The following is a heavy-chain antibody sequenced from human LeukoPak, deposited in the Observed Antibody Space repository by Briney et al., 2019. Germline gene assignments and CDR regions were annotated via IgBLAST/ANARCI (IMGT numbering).Heavy chain of an antibody. CDR1: GFTFSSYD. CDR3: ARVAKSGPSYFFGY. D-gene: IGHD3-3*01. Sequence: GGSLRLSCVTSGFTFSSYDMHWVRQVTGKGLEWVSAIDTAGDTYYSGSVKGRFTISRENAKNSFYLQMNSLRAGDTAVYYCARVAKSGPSYFFGYWGQGTLVTVSS. CDR2: IDTAGDT. J-gene: IGHJ4*02. V-gene: IGHV3-13*01.